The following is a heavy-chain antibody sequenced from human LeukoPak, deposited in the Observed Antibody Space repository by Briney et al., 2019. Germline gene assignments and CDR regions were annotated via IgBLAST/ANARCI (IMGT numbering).Heavy chain of an antibody. V-gene: IGHV4-39*01. Sequence: SETLSLTCTVSGGSISNYNYWGWVRQPPGKGLEWIGSIIYSGTTHYNPSLKSRVAMSVDTSKNQFSLKLSSVTASDTAVYYCARHRQWLLVTDYWGQGALVTVSS. CDR2: IIYSGTT. CDR1: GGSISNYNY. CDR3: ARHRQWLLVTDY. D-gene: IGHD6-19*01. J-gene: IGHJ4*02.